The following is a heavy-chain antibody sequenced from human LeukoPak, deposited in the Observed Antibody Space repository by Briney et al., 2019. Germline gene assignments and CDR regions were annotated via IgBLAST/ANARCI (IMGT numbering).Heavy chain of an antibody. CDR2: ISGSGGST. D-gene: IGHD1-26*01. CDR1: GLTFSSNA. CDR3: AKDREGGSCFDY. Sequence: GGSLRLSCAASGLTFSSNAMSWVRQAPGKGLEWVSAISGSGGSTYYADSVKGRFTISRDNSKNTLYLQMNSLRAEDTAVYYCAKDREGGSCFDYWGQGTLVTVSS. J-gene: IGHJ4*02. V-gene: IGHV3-23*01.